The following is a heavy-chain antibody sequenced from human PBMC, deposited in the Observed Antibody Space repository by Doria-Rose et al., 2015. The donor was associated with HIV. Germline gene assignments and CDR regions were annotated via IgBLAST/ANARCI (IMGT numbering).Heavy chain of an antibody. J-gene: IGHJ4*02. CDR1: GVSLSSPRMG. Sequence: QITLKESGPVLVKPTETLTLTCTVSGVSLSSPRMGVSWIRQPPGKALEWLANIFSDDERSYKTSLKSRLTISRGTSKSQVVLIMTDMDPVDTATYYCARIKSSRWYHKYYFDFWGQGTLVIVSA. CDR2: IFSDDER. V-gene: IGHV2-26*01. CDR3: ARIKSSRWYHKYYFDF. D-gene: IGHD6-13*01.